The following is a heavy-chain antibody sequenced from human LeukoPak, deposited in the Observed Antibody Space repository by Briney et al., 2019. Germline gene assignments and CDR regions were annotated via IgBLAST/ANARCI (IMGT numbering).Heavy chain of an antibody. CDR2: VYHSGGA. CDR1: GASIASHSW. V-gene: IGHV4/OR15-8*01. D-gene: IGHD1-14*01. J-gene: IGHJ4*01. Sequence: SETLSLTCAVSGASIASHSWWSWVRQPPGKGLEWIGEVYHSGGANYKPSLKSRVTISVDTSRNHFTLKLTSVTAADTAVYFCAYNRNFALDNWGQGTLVTVSS. CDR3: AYNRNFALDN.